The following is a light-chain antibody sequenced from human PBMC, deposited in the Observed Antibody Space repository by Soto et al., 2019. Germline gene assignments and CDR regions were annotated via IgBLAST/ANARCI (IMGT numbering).Light chain of an antibody. CDR2: TPS. V-gene: IGKV2-40*01. CDR3: MQSVESPFT. J-gene: IGKJ3*01. Sequence: DVVLTQTPLSLPVTPGEPASISCRSSQSLLDSADGNTYLDWYLQKPGQSPQLLIHTPSYPASGVPGRFSGRGSGTNFMMNISRVEADDAGIYYCMQSVESPFTFGPGTKVDIK. CDR1: QSLLDSADGNTY.